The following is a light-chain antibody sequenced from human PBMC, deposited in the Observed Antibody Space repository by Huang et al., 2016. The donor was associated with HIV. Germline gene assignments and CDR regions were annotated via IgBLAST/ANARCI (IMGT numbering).Light chain of an antibody. CDR3: QQYESWPPLT. J-gene: IGKJ4*01. V-gene: IGKV3-15*01. Sequence: EIVMTQSPDTLSVSPGERATLSCRASQSVRDKLAWYQQQPGQAPRPLLHATSTRAAGVPARFSGSGSGTEFTLTISSLQSEDCGVYYCQQYESWPPLTFGGGTKVEIK. CDR1: QSVRDK. CDR2: ATS.